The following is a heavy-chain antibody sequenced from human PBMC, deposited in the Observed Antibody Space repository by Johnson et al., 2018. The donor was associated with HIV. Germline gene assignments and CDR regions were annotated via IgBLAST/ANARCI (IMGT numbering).Heavy chain of an antibody. D-gene: IGHD6-19*01. Sequence: VQLVESGGVVVHPGGSLRLSCETSRFTFDDYAMHWVRQAPGKGLEWVSLINWDGDSTYYADSVKGRFTISRDNSKNSLYLQMNSLRPEDTGLYYCAKAGAVAGPGIDAFDIWGQGTMVTVSS. J-gene: IGHJ3*02. CDR1: RFTFDDYA. V-gene: IGHV3-43D*03. CDR2: INWDGDST. CDR3: AKAGAVAGPGIDAFDI.